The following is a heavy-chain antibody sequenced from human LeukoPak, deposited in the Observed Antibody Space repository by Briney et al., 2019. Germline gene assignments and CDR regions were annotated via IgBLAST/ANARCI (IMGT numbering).Heavy chain of an antibody. CDR1: GFTFDDYG. CDR3: ARDGTGSSTSY. J-gene: IGHJ4*02. Sequence: GGSLRLSCSASGFTFDDYGLSWVRQAPGKGLEWVSGINWNGGKTDYLDSVKGRFTISRDNAKNALYLLMNSLRVEDTAFYYCARDGTGSSTSYWGQGTLVTVSS. D-gene: IGHD6-6*01. V-gene: IGHV3-20*04. CDR2: INWNGGKT.